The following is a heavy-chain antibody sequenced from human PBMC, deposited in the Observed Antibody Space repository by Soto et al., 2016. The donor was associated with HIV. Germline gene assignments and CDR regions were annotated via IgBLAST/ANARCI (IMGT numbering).Heavy chain of an antibody. CDR1: GYTFTGYY. V-gene: IGHV1-2*02. D-gene: IGHD5-12*01. Sequence: QVQLVQSGAEVKEPGASVKVSCKASGYTFTGYYIHWVRQAPGQGLEWMGWINPNSGGTDYAQIFQGRFTMTRATSISTAYMELSRLRSDDTAVYYCARAPVEMATITDEYFQHWARAPWSPSPQ. CDR2: INPNSGGT. J-gene: IGHJ1*01. CDR3: ARAPVEMATITDEYFQH.